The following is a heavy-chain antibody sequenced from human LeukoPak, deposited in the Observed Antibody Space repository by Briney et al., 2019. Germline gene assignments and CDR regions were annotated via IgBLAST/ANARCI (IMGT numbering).Heavy chain of an antibody. V-gene: IGHV1-2*02. D-gene: IGHD4-17*01. J-gene: IGHJ4*02. CDR1: GYSFTGYY. CDR2: INPITGGT. Sequence: ASVKVSCKASGYSFTGYYMHWVRQAPGQGLEWMGWINPITGGTSYAQKLQGRVTMTRDTSISTAYMELSRLRCDDTAVYFCAGDSGDYVPFDYWGQGTLVTVSS. CDR3: AGDSGDYVPFDY.